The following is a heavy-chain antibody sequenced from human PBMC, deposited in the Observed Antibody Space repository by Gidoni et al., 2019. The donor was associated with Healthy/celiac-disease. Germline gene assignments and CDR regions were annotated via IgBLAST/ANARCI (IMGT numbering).Heavy chain of an antibody. V-gene: IGHV1-18*01. CDR3: ARDQPEYSSSWYGVAILDY. CDR1: GYTFTSYG. J-gene: IGHJ4*02. CDR2: VSAYNGNT. D-gene: IGHD6-13*01. Sequence: QVQLVQSGAEVKKPGASVKVYCKASGYTFTSYGISWVRQAPGQGLEGMGWVSAYNGNTNSAKKLQGRVTMTTDTSTSTAYMELRSLRSDDTAVYYCARDQPEYSSSWYGVAILDYWGQGTLVTVSS.